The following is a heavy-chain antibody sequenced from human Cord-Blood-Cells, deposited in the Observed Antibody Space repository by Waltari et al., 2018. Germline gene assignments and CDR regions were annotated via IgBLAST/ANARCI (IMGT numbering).Heavy chain of an antibody. CDR2: IRWDGGRR. D-gene: IGHD6-6*01. CDR3: AKDLDHSISSAFDI. V-gene: IGHV3-43D*04. J-gene: IGHJ3*02. CDR1: GFTFDDYA. Sequence: EVQLVESGGVVVQPGGSLRLSCAASGFTFDDYAMHWVRQAPVKGLEWVSLIRWDGGRRYYAVSVKGRFTISRDNSKNSLYLQMNSLRAEDTALYYCAKDLDHSISSAFDIWGQGTMVTVSS.